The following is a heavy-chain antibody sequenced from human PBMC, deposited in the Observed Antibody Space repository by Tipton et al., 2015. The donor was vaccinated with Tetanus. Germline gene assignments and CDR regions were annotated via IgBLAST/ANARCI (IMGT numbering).Heavy chain of an antibody. D-gene: IGHD6-25*01. CDR2: IIPASGAT. V-gene: IGHV1-69*01. CDR3: VRDRAAAGGSDY. J-gene: IGHJ4*02. Sequence: QLVQSGAEVKKPGSSVKVSCKSSEGPFYKHGIDWVRQAPGQGLEWMGGIIPASGATNYAHKFQGRVTMTADASTTTVHMELSNLRSDDTAVYYCVRDRAAAGGSDYWGQGTLVTV. CDR1: EGPFYKHG.